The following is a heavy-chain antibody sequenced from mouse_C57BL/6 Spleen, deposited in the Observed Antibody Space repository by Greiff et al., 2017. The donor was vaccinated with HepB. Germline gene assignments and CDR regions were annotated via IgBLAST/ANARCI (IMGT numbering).Heavy chain of an antibody. CDR1: GYTFTSYG. Sequence: QVQLQQSGAELARPGASVKLSCKASGYTFTSYGISWVKQRTGQGLEWIGEIYPRSGNTYYNEKFKGKATLTADKSSSTAYMELRSLTSEDSAVYFCARSGNYYGSSYEDFDYWGQGTTLTVSS. J-gene: IGHJ2*01. V-gene: IGHV1-81*01. CDR2: IYPRSGNT. CDR3: ARSGNYYGSSYEDFDY. D-gene: IGHD1-1*01.